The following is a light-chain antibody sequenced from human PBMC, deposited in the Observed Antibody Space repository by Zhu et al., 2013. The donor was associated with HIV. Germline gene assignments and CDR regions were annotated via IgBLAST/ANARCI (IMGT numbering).Light chain of an antibody. CDR3: QQYGSLSECS. CDR1: QNVRSNY. Sequence: EIILTQSPGTLSLSPGERATLSCRASQNVRSNYLVWYQQKPGQAPRLLIYGTSNRATGIPDRFSGSGSGTDFTLTINRLEPEDSAVYFCQQYGSLSECSFGQGTRLEIK. CDR2: GTS. J-gene: IGKJ2*04. V-gene: IGKV3-20*01.